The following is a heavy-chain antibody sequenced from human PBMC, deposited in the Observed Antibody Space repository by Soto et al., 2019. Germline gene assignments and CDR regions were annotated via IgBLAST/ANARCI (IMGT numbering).Heavy chain of an antibody. CDR2: IYHSGST. D-gene: IGHD3-3*01. CDR3: AREVDFYDFWSGYRVYYGMDV. CDR1: GGSISSSNW. J-gene: IGHJ6*02. Sequence: SETLSLTCAVSGGSISSSNWWSCVRQPPGKGLEWIGEIYHSGSTNYNPSLKSRVTISVDKSKNQFSLKLSSVTAADTAVYYCAREVDFYDFWSGYRVYYGMDVWGQGTTVTVSS. V-gene: IGHV4-4*02.